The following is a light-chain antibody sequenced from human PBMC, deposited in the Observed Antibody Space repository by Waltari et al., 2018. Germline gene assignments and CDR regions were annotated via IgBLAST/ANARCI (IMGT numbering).Light chain of an antibody. J-gene: IGLJ2*01. Sequence: QSALTQPRSVSGSPGQSVTISCTGTSSNAAVYNYVSWFQQHPGKAPRLLIFDITTRRSGVPDRFPGSKSCNTASLTISGLQPEDEADYYCCSYAGNYRVFGGGTKVTVL. V-gene: IGLV2-11*01. CDR1: SSNAAVYNY. CDR3: CSYAGNYRV. CDR2: DIT.